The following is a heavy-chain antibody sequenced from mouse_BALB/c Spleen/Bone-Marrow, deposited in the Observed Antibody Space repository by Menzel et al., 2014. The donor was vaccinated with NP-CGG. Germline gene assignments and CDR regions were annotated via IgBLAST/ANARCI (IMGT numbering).Heavy chain of an antibody. J-gene: IGHJ2*01. V-gene: IGHV4-1*02. CDR3: ARGNGLGDY. D-gene: IGHD2-2*01. CDR1: GFDLSRYW. CDR2: INPDSSTI. Sequence: DVQLQESGGGLVQPGGSLKLSCAASGFDLSRYWMSWVWQAPGKGLEWIGEINPDSSTINYTPSLKDKFIISRDNAKNTLYLQMSKVRSEDTVLYYCARGNGLGDYWGQGTTLTVSS.